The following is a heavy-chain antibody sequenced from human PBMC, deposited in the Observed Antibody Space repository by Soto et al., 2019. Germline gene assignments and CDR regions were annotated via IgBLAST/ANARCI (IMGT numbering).Heavy chain of an antibody. D-gene: IGHD2-15*01. J-gene: IGHJ6*02. CDR3: ARGGDIVVVIAANPTAGYYYGMDV. V-gene: IGHV3-30*01. Sequence: DSVKGRLTISRDNSKNTLYLQMNSLRAEDTAVYYCARGGDIVVVIAANPTAGYYYGMDVWGQGTTVTVSS.